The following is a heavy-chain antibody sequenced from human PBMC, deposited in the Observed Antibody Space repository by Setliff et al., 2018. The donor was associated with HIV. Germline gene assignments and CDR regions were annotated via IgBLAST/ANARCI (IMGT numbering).Heavy chain of an antibody. D-gene: IGHD3-9*01. CDR3: ARRERYYDILTGRALDGFDI. J-gene: IGHJ3*02. CDR1: GGSVNSGTYY. CDR2: IYTSGRT. V-gene: IGHV4-61*09. Sequence: TLSLTCTVSGGSVNSGTYYWSWIRQPAGKGLEWIGHIYTSGRTNYNPSLKSRVTMSVDTSKNHFSLKLSSVTAADTAVYYCARRERYYDILTGRALDGFDIWGQGTMVTVSS.